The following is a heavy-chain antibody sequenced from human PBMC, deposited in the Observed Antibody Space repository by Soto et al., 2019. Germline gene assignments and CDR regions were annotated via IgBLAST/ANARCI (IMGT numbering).Heavy chain of an antibody. Sequence: ASVKVSCKVSGYTLTELSMHWVRQAPGKGLEWMGGFDPEDGETIYAQKFQGRVTMTEDTSTDTAYMELSSLRSEDTAVYYCATGVYGDYVSSYYYYYYMDVWGKGTTVTVS. CDR3: ATGVYGDYVSSYYYYYYMDV. CDR1: GYTLTELS. D-gene: IGHD4-17*01. V-gene: IGHV1-24*01. CDR2: FDPEDGET. J-gene: IGHJ6*03.